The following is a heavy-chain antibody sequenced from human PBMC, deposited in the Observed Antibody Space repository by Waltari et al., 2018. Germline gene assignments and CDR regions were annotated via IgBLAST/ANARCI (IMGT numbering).Heavy chain of an antibody. D-gene: IGHD3-10*01. J-gene: IGHJ3*02. CDR3: AREKRGELWDGKGAFDI. Sequence: QVQLQESGPGLVKPSETLSLTCTVSGGSISSYYWSWIRQPPGKGLEWIGYIYYSGSTNYNPSFKSRVTISVDTSKNQFSLKLSSVTAADTAVYYCAREKRGELWDGKGAFDIWGQGTMVTVSS. CDR1: GGSISSYY. V-gene: IGHV4-59*01. CDR2: IYYSGST.